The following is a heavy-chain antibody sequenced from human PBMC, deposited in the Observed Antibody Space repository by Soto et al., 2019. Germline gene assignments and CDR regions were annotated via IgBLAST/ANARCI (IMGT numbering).Heavy chain of an antibody. CDR1: GFTFSSYA. Sequence: LRLSCAASGFTFSSYAVSWVRQAPGKGPEWISSISGSGSTIYYADSVKGRFTISRDNSKNTLYLHLRSLRAEDTAVYYCAKVFYYYDSSGYYYFEYWGQGTMVTVSS. CDR2: ISGSGSTI. CDR3: AKVFYYYDSSGYYYFEY. V-gene: IGHV3-23*01. D-gene: IGHD3-22*01. J-gene: IGHJ4*02.